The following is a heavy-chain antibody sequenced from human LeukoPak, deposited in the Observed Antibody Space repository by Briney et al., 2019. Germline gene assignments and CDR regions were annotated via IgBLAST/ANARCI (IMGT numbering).Heavy chain of an antibody. D-gene: IGHD1-26*01. CDR2: INPNSGGT. J-gene: IGHJ4*02. CDR1: GYTFTAYY. CDR3: ASDLWGVGPSLVGYYFDH. Sequence: PGASVKVSCKASGYTFTAYYMHWLRQAPGQGLEWMGWINPNSGGTNYAQNFQGRVTMTRDTSISTAYMELRRLRSDDTAVYYCASDLWGVGPSLVGYYFDHWGQGTLVTVSS. V-gene: IGHV1-2*02.